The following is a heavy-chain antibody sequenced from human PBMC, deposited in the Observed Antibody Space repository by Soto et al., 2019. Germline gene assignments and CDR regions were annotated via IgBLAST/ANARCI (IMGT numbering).Heavy chain of an antibody. CDR1: GGSISSYY. D-gene: IGHD3-3*01. CDR3: ASTSTPPYYDFSSGYSLPYYYYGMDV. CDR2: IYYSGST. J-gene: IGHJ6*02. Sequence: SETLSLTCTVSGGSISSYYWSWIRQPPGKGLEWIGYIYYSGSTNYNPSLKSRGTISVDTSKNQFSLKLSSVTAADTAGYYCASTSTPPYYDFSSGYSLPYYYYGMDVWGQGTTVTVSS. V-gene: IGHV4-59*01.